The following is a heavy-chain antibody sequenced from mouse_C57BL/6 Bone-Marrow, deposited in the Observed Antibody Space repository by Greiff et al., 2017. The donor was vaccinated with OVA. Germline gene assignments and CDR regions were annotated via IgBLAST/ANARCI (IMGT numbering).Heavy chain of an antibody. D-gene: IGHD1-1*01. CDR1: GFSLTSYG. J-gene: IGHJ2*01. V-gene: IGHV2-6*01. Sequence: VQVVESGPGLVAPSQSLSITCTVSGFSLTSYGVDWVRQSPGKGLEWLGVIWGVGSTNYNSALKSRLSISKDNSKSQVFLKMNSLQTDDTAMYYCASQYYGSSLYYFDYWGQGTTLTVSS. CDR2: IWGVGST. CDR3: ASQYYGSSLYYFDY.